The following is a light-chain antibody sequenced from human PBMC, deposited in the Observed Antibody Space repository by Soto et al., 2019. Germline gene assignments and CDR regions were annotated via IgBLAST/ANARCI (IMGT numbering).Light chain of an antibody. CDR2: GAS. CDR3: QRYGSSPPWT. V-gene: IGKV3-20*01. Sequence: EIVLTHSPGTLSLSPWERATLFCRASQSVSSSYLAWYQQKPVQAPRLLIYGASSRATGIPDRFSGSGSGTDFTLTISRLEPEDFAVYYCQRYGSSPPWTFGQGTKVDIK. CDR1: QSVSSSY. J-gene: IGKJ1*01.